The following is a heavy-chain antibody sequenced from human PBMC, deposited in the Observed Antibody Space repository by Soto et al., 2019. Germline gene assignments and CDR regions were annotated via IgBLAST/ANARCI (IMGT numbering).Heavy chain of an antibody. CDR1: GFTFSSYG. J-gene: IGHJ4*02. CDR3: AKGETTIFGVVIMAPVFGY. Sequence: GGSLRLSCAASGFTFSSYGMHWVRQAPGKGLEWVAVISYDGSNKYYADSVKGRFTISRDNSKNTLYLQMNSLRAEDTAVYYCAKGETTIFGVVIMAPVFGYWGQGTLVTVSS. D-gene: IGHD3-3*01. CDR2: ISYDGSNK. V-gene: IGHV3-30*18.